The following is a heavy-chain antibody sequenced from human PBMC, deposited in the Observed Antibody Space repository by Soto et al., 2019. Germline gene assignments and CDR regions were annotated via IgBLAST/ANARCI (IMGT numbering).Heavy chain of an antibody. D-gene: IGHD2-2*01. Sequence: PSETLSLTCAVSGGSISSGGYSWSWIRQPPGKGLEWIGYIYHSGSTYYNPSLKSRVTISVDTSKNQFSLKLSSVTAADTTVYYCARHMVEDCSSTSCYRYYYMDVWGKGTTVTVSS. CDR2: IYHSGST. CDR3: ARHMVEDCSSTSCYRYYYMDV. V-gene: IGHV4-30-2*01. CDR1: GGSISSGGYS. J-gene: IGHJ6*03.